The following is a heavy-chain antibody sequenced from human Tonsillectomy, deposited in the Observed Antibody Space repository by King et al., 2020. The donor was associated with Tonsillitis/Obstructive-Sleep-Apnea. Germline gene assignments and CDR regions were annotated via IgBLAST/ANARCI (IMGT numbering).Heavy chain of an antibody. Sequence: VQLVESGGGLVKPGGSLRLSCAASGFTFSSYSMNWVRQAPGKGLEWVSSISSSSSYIYYADSVKGRFTISRDNAKNSLYLQMNSLRAEDTAVYYCARDRITMIVVVIPDAFDIWGQGTMVTVSS. J-gene: IGHJ3*02. CDR3: ARDRITMIVVVIPDAFDI. D-gene: IGHD3-22*01. CDR1: GFTFSSYS. V-gene: IGHV3-21*01. CDR2: ISSSSSYI.